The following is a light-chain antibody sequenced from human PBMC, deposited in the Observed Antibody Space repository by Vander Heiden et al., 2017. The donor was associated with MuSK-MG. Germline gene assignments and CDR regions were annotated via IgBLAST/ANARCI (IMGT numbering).Light chain of an antibody. CDR1: QSVSSN. V-gene: IGKV3-15*01. J-gene: IGKJ4*01. Sequence: EVVLTQSPATLSVSPGERATLSCRASQSVSSNLAWYQQKFGQPPRLLIYGASTRATGIPDRFSGSGSGTEFTLTVNSLQSEDFAVYYCQQYSDWHTFGGGTKVEIK. CDR2: GAS. CDR3: QQYSDWHT.